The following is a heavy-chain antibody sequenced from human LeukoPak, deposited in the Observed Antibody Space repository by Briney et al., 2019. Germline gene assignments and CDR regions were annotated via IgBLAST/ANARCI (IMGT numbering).Heavy chain of an antibody. CDR3: ARGDLAAAVYYFDY. CDR2: INPSGGST. D-gene: IGHD6-13*01. V-gene: IGHV1-46*01. J-gene: IGHJ4*02. CDR1: GYTFTSYY. Sequence: ASVKVSCKASGYTFTSYYMHWVRHAPGQGLEWMGIINPSGGSTSYSKKFQGRVTMTRDMSTSTVYMELSSLRSEDTAVYYCARGDLAAAVYYFDYWGQGTLVTVSS.